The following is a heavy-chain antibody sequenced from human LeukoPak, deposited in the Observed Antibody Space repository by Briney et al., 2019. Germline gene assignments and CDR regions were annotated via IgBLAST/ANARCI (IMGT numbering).Heavy chain of an antibody. J-gene: IGHJ3*01. CDR3: AKDTFRYSSTPPF. CDR2: IRWNSGRI. Sequence: GGSLRLSCAASGFTFDDYGMHWVRQAPGKGRGWVSGIRWNSGRIGHADSVKGRFTISRAKAKNSLYLEMNSLRAEDTALYYCAKDTFRYSSTPPFWGQGTMVTVSS. D-gene: IGHD6-13*01. CDR1: GFTFDDYG. V-gene: IGHV3-9*01.